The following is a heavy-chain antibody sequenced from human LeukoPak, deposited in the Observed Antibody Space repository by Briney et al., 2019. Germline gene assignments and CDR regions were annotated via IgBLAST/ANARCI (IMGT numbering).Heavy chain of an antibody. D-gene: IGHD1-1*01. CDR3: ARERFGGWNDVAE. V-gene: IGHV1-2*02. CDR2: INPNSGGT. CDR1: GYTFTGYY. J-gene: IGHJ3*01. Sequence: ASVKVSCKASGYTFTGYYMHWVRQAPGQGLEWMGWINPNSGGTNYAQKFQGRVTMTRDTSISTAYMELSGLRSDDTAVHYCARERFGGWNDVAEWGQGTMVTVSS.